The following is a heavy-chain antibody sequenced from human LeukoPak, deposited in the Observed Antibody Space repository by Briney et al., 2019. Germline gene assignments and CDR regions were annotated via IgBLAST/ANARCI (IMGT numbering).Heavy chain of an antibody. CDR3: AKDLSPYIVVVTALNWYDP. J-gene: IGHJ5*02. D-gene: IGHD2-21*02. V-gene: IGHV3-30*02. Sequence: GGSLRLSCAASGFTFSSYGMHWVRQAPGKGLEWETFIRYDGSNKYYADSVKGRFTISRDNSKNTLYLQMNSLRAEDTAVYYCAKDLSPYIVVVTALNWYDPWGQGTLVTVS. CDR2: IRYDGSNK. CDR1: GFTFSSYG.